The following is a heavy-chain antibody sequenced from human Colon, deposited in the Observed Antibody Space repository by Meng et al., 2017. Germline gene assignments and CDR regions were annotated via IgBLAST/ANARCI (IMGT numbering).Heavy chain of an antibody. CDR2: IDPRNGDT. D-gene: IGHD3-16*01. CDR1: GYNFISYF. V-gene: IGHV1-2*02. Sequence: QRVESGAEVKKPGASLKVSCKTFGYNFISYFMYWSRQGPGQGVEWMGYIDPRNGDTRYHQKFQGRVTMTRDTSITTAYMEMTDLRDDDTAVYYCARDRAGLGGFWGQGTLVTVSS. J-gene: IGHJ4*02. CDR3: ARDRAGLGGF.